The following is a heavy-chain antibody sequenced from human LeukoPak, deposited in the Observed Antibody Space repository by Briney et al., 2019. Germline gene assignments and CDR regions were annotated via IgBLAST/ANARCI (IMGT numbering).Heavy chain of an antibody. CDR3: AREPNPYCSSTSCYRNWFDP. CDR1: GGTFSSYA. CDR2: IIPLFGTA. J-gene: IGHJ5*02. Sequence: SVKVSCKASGGTFSSYAISWVRQAPGQGLEWMGGIIPLFGTANYAQKFQGRVTITTDESTSTVYMELSSLRSEDTAVYYCAREPNPYCSSTSCYRNWFDPWGQGTLVTVSS. V-gene: IGHV1-69*05. D-gene: IGHD2-2*01.